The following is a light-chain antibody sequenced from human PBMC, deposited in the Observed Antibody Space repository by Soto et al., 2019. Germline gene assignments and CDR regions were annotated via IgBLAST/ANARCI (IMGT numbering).Light chain of an antibody. Sequence: EIVLTQSPATLSLSPGERVTLSCRATQYIDSDLAWYQQKPGQAPRLLIYDASNRATGVPARFSGSRSGTDFTLTISDLEPADFGLYYCQQRPNWPPGFGQGTKVDI. V-gene: IGKV3-11*01. CDR2: DAS. CDR1: QYIDSD. J-gene: IGKJ1*01. CDR3: QQRPNWPPG.